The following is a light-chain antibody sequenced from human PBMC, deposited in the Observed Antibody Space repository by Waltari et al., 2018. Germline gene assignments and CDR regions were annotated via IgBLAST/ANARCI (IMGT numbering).Light chain of an antibody. V-gene: IGLV2-14*03. Sequence: QSALTQPASVSGSPGQSITISCTGTIGDLGTYTYVSWSQQYTDRAPELLIYDVSHRPSRISNRFSGSKSGYTASLTISDLQAEDEADYFCSSYSTTNTLIFGGGTRLTV. CDR3: SSYSTTNTLI. CDR1: IGDLGTYTY. J-gene: IGLJ2*01. CDR2: DVS.